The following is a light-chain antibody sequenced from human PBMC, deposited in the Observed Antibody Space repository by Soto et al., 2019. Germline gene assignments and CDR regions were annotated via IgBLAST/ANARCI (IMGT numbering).Light chain of an antibody. V-gene: IGKV3-20*01. CDR2: SAS. CDR3: QHNGPAPCT. J-gene: IGKJ1*01. Sequence: EIVLTQSAATLSLSPGERATLSCRASQTVSGSYLAWFQQKHGQAPRLLVYSASTRAAGVPDRFSGSGSGTDFSLTINRLEAEDFAVYYCQHNGPAPCTFGQGTKVEIK. CDR1: QTVSGSY.